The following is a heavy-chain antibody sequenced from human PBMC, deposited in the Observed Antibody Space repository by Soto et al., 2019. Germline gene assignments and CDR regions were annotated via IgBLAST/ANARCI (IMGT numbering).Heavy chain of an antibody. Sequence: DVQLVESGGDLVQAGGSLRLSCAASGFTFSTFWMQWVRQAPGKGLEWVANIWPDGGENAYVDSVTGRFTISRDNAKKSLYLQMNSLRAEDTAVYYCSRDRGAGATDYWGQGTLVIVSS. V-gene: IGHV3-7*04. CDR2: IWPDGGEN. CDR1: GFTFSTFW. J-gene: IGHJ4*02. CDR3: SRDRGAGATDY. D-gene: IGHD1-26*01.